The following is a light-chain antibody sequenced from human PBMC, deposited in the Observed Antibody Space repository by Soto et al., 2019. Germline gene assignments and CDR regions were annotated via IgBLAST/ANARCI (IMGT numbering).Light chain of an antibody. CDR2: QVS. CDR3: MQGTRWPST. J-gene: IGKJ3*01. V-gene: IGKV2-30*01. Sequence: DVVMTQSPLSLTVTLGQPASISCRSSQSRVYSNGKTYVNWSQQRPGQSPRRLIYQVSNRDSGVPDRFSGSGSGSDFTLKISRVEAEDVGVYYCMQGTRWPSTFGPGTKVDIK. CDR1: QSRVYSNGKTY.